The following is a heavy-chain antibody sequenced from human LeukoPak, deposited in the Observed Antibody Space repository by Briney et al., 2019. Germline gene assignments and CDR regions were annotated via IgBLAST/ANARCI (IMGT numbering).Heavy chain of an antibody. CDR1: GGTFSSYA. CDR2: IIPIFGTA. J-gene: IGHJ4*02. D-gene: IGHD3-22*01. CDR3: ARVLHKRNYDSSTYYGY. Sequence: SVKVSCKASGGTFSSYAISWVRQAPGQGLEWMGGIIPIFGTANYAQKFQGRVTITADKSTSTAYMELSSLRSEDTAVYYCARVLHKRNYDSSTYYGYWGQGTLVTVSS. V-gene: IGHV1-69*06.